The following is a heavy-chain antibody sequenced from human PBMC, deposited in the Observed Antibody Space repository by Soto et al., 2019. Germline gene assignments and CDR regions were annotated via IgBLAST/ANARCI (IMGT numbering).Heavy chain of an antibody. V-gene: IGHV4-39*01. D-gene: IGHD3-10*02. CDR2: IYYSGST. CDR3: GRGGYYVISVFDM. Sequence: SETLSLTCTVSGGSISSSSYYWGWIRQPPGKGLEWIGSIYYSGSTYYNPSLKSRVTISVDTSKNQFSLKLSSVTAADTAVYYGGRGGYYVISVFDMGGKGKMVTVS. J-gene: IGHJ3*02. CDR1: GGSISSSSYY.